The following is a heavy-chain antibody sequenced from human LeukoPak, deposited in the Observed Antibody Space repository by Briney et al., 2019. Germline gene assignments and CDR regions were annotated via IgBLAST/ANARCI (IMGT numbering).Heavy chain of an antibody. CDR3: ARALSRSTSSSSLPYNWFDP. J-gene: IGHJ5*02. CDR2: MNPNSGGT. CDR1: GYTFTGYY. Sequence: GASVKVSCKTSGYTFTGYYIHWVRQAPGQGLEWMGWMNPNSGGTNYAQSFQGRVTMTRDTSISTAYMELRSLRSDDTAVYYCARALSRSTSSSSLPYNWFDPWGQGTLVTVSS. D-gene: IGHD2-2*01. V-gene: IGHV1-2*02.